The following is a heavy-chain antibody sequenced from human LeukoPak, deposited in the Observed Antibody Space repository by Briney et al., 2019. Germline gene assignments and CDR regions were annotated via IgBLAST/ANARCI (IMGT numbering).Heavy chain of an antibody. D-gene: IGHD1-26*01. CDR3: ARFKVGSNATQKNAFDV. J-gene: IGHJ3*01. Sequence: PGGSLRLSCAASGFTFSNYAMHWVRQAPGKGLEWVAVISFDATKEYFGKSVKGRFTISRDNSKSTLFLQMHSLRVGDTALYFCARFKVGSNATQKNAFDVWGRGTVVTVSS. V-gene: IGHV3-30*17. CDR1: GFTFSNYA. CDR2: ISFDATKE.